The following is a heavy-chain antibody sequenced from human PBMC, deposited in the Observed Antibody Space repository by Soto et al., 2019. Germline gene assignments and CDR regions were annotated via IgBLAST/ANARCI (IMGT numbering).Heavy chain of an antibody. CDR2: IYHSGST. V-gene: IGHV4-30-2*01. Sequence: QLQLQESGSGLVKPSQTLSLTCAVSGGSISSGGYSWSWIRQPPGKGLEWIGYIYHSGSTYYNPSLKSRVTIXXDXSXXQFSLKLSSVTAADTAVYYCASYDSSGYRAGGFDYWGQGTLVTVSS. CDR1: GGSISSGGYS. CDR3: ASYDSSGYRAGGFDY. J-gene: IGHJ4*02. D-gene: IGHD3-22*01.